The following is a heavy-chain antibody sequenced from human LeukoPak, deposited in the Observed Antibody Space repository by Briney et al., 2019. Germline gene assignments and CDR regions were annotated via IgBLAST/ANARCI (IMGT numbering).Heavy chain of an antibody. D-gene: IGHD3-22*01. CDR1: GGSISSYY. CDR2: IYYSGST. CDR3: ARLVTRGYYDSSGRRIDAFDI. Sequence: SETLSLTCTVSGGSISSYYWSWIRQPPGKGLEWIGYIYYSGSTNYNPSLKSRVTISVDTSKNQFSLKLSSVTAADTAVYYCARLVTRGYYDSSGRRIDAFDIWGQGTMVIVSS. J-gene: IGHJ3*02. V-gene: IGHV4-59*01.